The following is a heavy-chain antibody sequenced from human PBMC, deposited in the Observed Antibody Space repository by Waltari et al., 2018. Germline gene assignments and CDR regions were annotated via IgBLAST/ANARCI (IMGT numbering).Heavy chain of an antibody. Sequence: QVQLQESGPGLVKPSGTLSLPCAVSGGSIRSSNWWSWVRQPPGKRLEWIGEIYHSGSTNYNPSLKSRVTISVDKSKNQFSLKLSSVTAADTAVYYCASAPPEGYCSGGSCYRGAYWGQGTLVTVSS. CDR1: GGSIRSSNW. CDR2: IYHSGST. CDR3: ASAPPEGYCSGGSCYRGAY. J-gene: IGHJ4*02. D-gene: IGHD2-15*01. V-gene: IGHV4-4*02.